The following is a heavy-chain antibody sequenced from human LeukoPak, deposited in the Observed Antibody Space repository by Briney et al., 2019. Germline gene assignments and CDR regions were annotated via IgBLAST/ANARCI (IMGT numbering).Heavy chain of an antibody. J-gene: IGHJ6*03. Sequence: ASVKVSCKVSGYTLTELSMHWVRQAPGKGLEWMGGFDPEDGETIYAQEFQGRVTMTEDTSTDTAYMELSSLRSEDTAVYYCATSTIPNTYYSYMDVWGKGTTVTISS. CDR1: GYTLTELS. D-gene: IGHD2-2*01. CDR2: FDPEDGET. V-gene: IGHV1-24*01. CDR3: ATSTIPNTYYSYMDV.